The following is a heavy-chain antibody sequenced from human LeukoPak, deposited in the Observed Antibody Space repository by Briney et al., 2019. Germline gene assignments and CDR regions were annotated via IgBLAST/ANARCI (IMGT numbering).Heavy chain of an antibody. V-gene: IGHV4-4*02. J-gene: IGHJ4*02. Sequence: SGTLSLTCAVSGGSISSSNWWSWVRQAPGKGLEWIVEIYHSGSTNYNPSLRSRVTISVDTSKNQFSLKLTSVTAADTAVYYCGRNQGHCDGGSCFPFNFWGPGTLVTVSS. CDR3: GRNQGHCDGGSCFPFNF. CDR2: IYHSGST. CDR1: GGSISSSNW. D-gene: IGHD2-15*01.